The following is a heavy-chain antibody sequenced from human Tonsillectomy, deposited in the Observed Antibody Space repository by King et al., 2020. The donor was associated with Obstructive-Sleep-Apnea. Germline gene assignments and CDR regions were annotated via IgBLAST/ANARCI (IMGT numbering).Heavy chain of an antibody. V-gene: IGHV5-10-1*01. J-gene: IGHJ3*02. D-gene: IGHD2-21*02. CDR1: GYSFTNYW. Sequence: QLVQSGAEVKKSGESLRISCKGSGYSFTNYWISWVRQMPGKGLEWMGRIDPSDSYSNYSPSFQGHVTISTDRAASTAYHQWSSLKASDTAMYYCARPRFGTDIFDIWGPGTMVTVSS. CDR2: IDPSDSYS. CDR3: ARPRFGTDIFDI.